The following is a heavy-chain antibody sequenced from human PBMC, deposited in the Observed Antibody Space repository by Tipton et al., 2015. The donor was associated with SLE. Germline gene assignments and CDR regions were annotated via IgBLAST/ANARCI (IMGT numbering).Heavy chain of an antibody. D-gene: IGHD2-15*01. V-gene: IGHV4-39*07. J-gene: IGHJ4*02. Sequence: GLVKPSETLSLTCIVSGGSISSSSYYWGWIRQPPGKGLEWIGSIYYSGSTYYNPSLKSRVTISVDTSKNQFSLKLSSVTAADTAVYYCARGAGSSGDFDYWGQGTLVTVSS. CDR1: GGSISSSSYY. CDR2: IYYSGST. CDR3: ARGAGSSGDFDY.